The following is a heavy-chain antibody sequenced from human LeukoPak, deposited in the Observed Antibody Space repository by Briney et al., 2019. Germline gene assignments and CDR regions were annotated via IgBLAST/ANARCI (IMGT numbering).Heavy chain of an antibody. CDR1: GYTFTSYY. J-gene: IGHJ4*02. CDR3: ASLKGQQLASYYFDY. Sequence: ASVKVSCKASGYTFTSYYMHWVRQAPGQGLEWMGIINPSGGSTSYAQKFQGRVTMTRDTSTSTVYMELSSLRSEDTAVYYCASLKGQQLASYYFDYWGQGTLVTVSS. CDR2: INPSGGST. D-gene: IGHD6-13*01. V-gene: IGHV1-46*01.